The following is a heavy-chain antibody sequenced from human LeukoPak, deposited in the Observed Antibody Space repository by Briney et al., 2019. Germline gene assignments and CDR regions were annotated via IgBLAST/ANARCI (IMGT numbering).Heavy chain of an antibody. Sequence: GASVKVSCKVCGCTLTELSMHWVRQAPGKGLEWMGGFDPEDGETIYVQKFQGRVTMTEDTSTDTAYMELSSMRSEDTAVYYCATLLSGYYDILTGYYEYFQHWGQGTLVTVSS. J-gene: IGHJ1*01. CDR1: GCTLTELS. CDR3: ATLLSGYYDILTGYYEYFQH. V-gene: IGHV1-24*01. CDR2: FDPEDGET. D-gene: IGHD3-9*01.